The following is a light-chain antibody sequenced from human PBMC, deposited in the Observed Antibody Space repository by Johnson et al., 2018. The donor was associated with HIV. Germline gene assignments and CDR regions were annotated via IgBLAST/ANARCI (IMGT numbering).Light chain of an antibody. CDR3: GTWENSLRTAF. CDR1: SSNIGNNY. J-gene: IGLJ1*01. V-gene: IGLV1-51*01. Sequence: QSVLTQPPSVSAAAGQKVTISCSGSSSNIGNNYVAWYQQVPGTAPKLLIYDNNRRPSGVPDRFSGSKSGTSATLGITGLQTGDEADYFCGTWENSLRTAFFGPGTKVHVL. CDR2: DNN.